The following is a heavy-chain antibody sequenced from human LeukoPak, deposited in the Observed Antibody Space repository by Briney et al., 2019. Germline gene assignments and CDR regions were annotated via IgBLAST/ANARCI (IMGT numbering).Heavy chain of an antibody. CDR2: IYPGDSDT. J-gene: IGHJ4*02. V-gene: IGHV5-51*01. CDR1: XYSFTXYW. Sequence: GXXYSFTXYWXXWVRQMPGKGVEWMGIIYPGDSDTRYSPSFQGQVTISADKSISTAYLQWSSLKASDTAMYYCARQGSYFDYWAQGTLVTVSS. CDR3: ARQGSYFDY.